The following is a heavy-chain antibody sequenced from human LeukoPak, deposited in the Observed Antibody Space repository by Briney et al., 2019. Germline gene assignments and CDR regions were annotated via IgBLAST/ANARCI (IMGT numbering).Heavy chain of an antibody. CDR1: GYSFTSNY. V-gene: IGHV1-46*01. J-gene: IGHJ4*02. CDR2: IYPRDGST. CDR3: ARDQEAFDY. Sequence: ASVKVSCKASGYSFTSNYIHWVRQAPGQGLEWMGMIYPRDGSTSCAQKFQGRVTVTRDTSTSTVHMELRGLRSEGTAVYYCARDQEAFDYWGQGTLVTVSS.